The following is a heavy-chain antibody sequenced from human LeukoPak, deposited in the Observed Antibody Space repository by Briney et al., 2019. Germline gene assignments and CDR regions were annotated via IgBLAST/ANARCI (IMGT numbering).Heavy chain of an antibody. CDR2: IYYRGTT. CDR1: GGSINDYY. V-gene: IGHV4-59*03. J-gene: IGHJ4*02. Sequence: SETLSLTCTVSGGSINDYYWNWLRQPPGKGLEWIGFIYYRGTTNNNLSLKSRVTTSIDTSKKQFSLNLSSVTAADTAIYYCAGVFSGRRPFELWGQGILVTVSS. CDR3: AGVFSGRRPFEL. D-gene: IGHD3-10*01.